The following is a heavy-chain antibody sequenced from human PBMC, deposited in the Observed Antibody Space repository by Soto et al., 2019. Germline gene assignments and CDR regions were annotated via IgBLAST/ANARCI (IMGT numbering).Heavy chain of an antibody. V-gene: IGHV1-8*01. CDR3: ARRGYSSSWYYYYYYGMDV. CDR1: GYTFTSYD. CDR2: MNPNSGNT. Sequence: QVQLVQSGAEVKKPGASVKVSCKASGYTFTSYDINWVRQATGQGLEWMGWMNPNSGNTGYAQKFQGRVTMTRNTSIITAYMELSSLRYEDTAVYYCARRGYSSSWYYYYYYGMDVWGQGTTVTVSS. D-gene: IGHD6-13*01. J-gene: IGHJ6*02.